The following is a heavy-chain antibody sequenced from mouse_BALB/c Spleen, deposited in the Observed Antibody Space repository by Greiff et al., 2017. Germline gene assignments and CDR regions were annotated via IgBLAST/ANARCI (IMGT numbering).Heavy chain of an antibody. J-gene: IGHJ4*01. CDR1: GYTFTSYY. CDR3: ARDWDGLQPYAMDY. CDR2: IYPGNVNT. Sequence: QVQLQQSGPELVKPGASVRISCKASGYTFTSYYIHWVKQRPGQGLEWIGWIYPGNVNTKYNEKFKGKATLTADKSSSTAYMQLSSLTSEDSAVYYCARDWDGLQPYAMDYWGQGTSVTVSS. V-gene: IGHV1S56*01. D-gene: IGHD4-1*01.